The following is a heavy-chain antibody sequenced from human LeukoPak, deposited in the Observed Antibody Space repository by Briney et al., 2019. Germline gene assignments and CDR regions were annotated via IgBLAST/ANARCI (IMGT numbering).Heavy chain of an antibody. CDR1: GFTFSSYW. CDR2: IKQDGSEK. CDR3: ARGPDYDILADYFDY. V-gene: IGHV3-7*01. D-gene: IGHD3-9*01. Sequence: PGGSLRLSCAASGFTFSSYWMSWVRQAPGKGLEWVANIKQDGSEKYYVDSVKGRFTISRDNSKNTLFLQMNSLRPEDTAVYYCARGPDYDILADYFDYWGQGTLVTVSS. J-gene: IGHJ4*02.